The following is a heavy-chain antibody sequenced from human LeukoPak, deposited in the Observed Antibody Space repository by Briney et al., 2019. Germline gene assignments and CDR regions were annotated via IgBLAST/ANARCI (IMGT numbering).Heavy chain of an antibody. CDR3: AKDRYNWNYGGAFDI. CDR1: GFTFSSYW. CDR2: IKQDGSEK. Sequence: PGGSLRLSCAASGFTFSSYWMSWVRQAPGKGLEWVANIKQDGSEKYYVDSVKGRFTISRDNAKNSLYLQMNSLRAEDTALYYCAKDRYNWNYGGAFDIWGQGTTVTVSS. D-gene: IGHD1-7*01. J-gene: IGHJ3*02. V-gene: IGHV3-7*03.